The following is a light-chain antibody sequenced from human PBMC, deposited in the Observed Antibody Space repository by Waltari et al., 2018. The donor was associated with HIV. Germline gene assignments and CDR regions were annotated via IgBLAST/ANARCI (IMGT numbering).Light chain of an antibody. V-gene: IGLV2-11*01. Sequence: SALTQPRSVSGSPGQSVSISCTGATSSLRGTTFVSWYQQHARRTPRVVILAVDKRPSDVPGRFSASKSGDTASLTISGLQPDDEALYFCSAFVASSSWVFGGGT. CDR1: TSSLRGTTF. CDR2: AVD. CDR3: SAFVASSSWV. J-gene: IGLJ3*02.